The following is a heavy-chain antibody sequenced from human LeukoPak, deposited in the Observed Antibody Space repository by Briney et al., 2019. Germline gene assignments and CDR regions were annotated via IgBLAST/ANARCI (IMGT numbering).Heavy chain of an antibody. D-gene: IGHD2-15*01. CDR1: GYSINSGYY. CDR2: VMVSRRT. Sequence: SETLSLTCNVSGYSINSGYYWGWIRQPPGKGLEWIGSVMVSRRTYYNPSLKSRVTISVDTSKNQFSLKLSSVTAADMAVYYCAREGDCSDYACYSSPLDRWGQGTQVTVSS. V-gene: IGHV4-38-2*02. J-gene: IGHJ4*02. CDR3: AREGDCSDYACYSSPLDR.